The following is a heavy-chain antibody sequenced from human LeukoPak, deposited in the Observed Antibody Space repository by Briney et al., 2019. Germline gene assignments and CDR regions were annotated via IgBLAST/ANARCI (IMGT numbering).Heavy chain of an antibody. CDR1: GFTFTSYG. Sequence: GGSLRLSCTASGFTFTSYGMNWVRQAPGKGLEWVSSITGSGGSTFYADSVKGRFTISRDNSKNTVHLQMSSLRAEDTAVYYCAKDYYYSNYWGQGTLVTVSS. CDR2: ITGSGGST. V-gene: IGHV3-23*01. CDR3: AKDYYYSNY. D-gene: IGHD3-22*01. J-gene: IGHJ4*02.